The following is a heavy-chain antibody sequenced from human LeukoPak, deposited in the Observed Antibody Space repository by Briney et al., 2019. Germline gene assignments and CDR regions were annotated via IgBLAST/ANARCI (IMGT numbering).Heavy chain of an antibody. V-gene: IGHV3-30-3*01. CDR3: ARGIAIGAQPSDAFDI. CDR2: ISYDGSNK. CDR1: GFTFSSYA. Sequence: PGGSLRLSCAASGFTFSSYAMHWVRQAPGKGLEWVAVISYDGSNKNYADSVKGRFTISRDNSKNTLYLQMNSLRAEDTAVYYCARGIAIGAQPSDAFDIWGQGTMVTVSS. J-gene: IGHJ3*02. D-gene: IGHD3-3*01.